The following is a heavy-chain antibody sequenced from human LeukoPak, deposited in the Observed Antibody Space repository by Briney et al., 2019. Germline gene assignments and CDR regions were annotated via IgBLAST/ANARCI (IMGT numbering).Heavy chain of an antibody. V-gene: IGHV3-21*01. CDR3: ARDPNNPIYYYYYGMDV. D-gene: IGHD1/OR15-1a*01. CDR1: GFTVSSNS. J-gene: IGHJ6*04. CDR2: ICSSSSYI. Sequence: GGSLRLSCAASGFTVSSNSMNWVRQAPGKGLEWVSSICSSSSYIYYADSVKGRFTISRDNAKNSLYLQMNSLRAEDTAVYYCARDPNNPIYYYYYGMDVWGKGTTVTVSS.